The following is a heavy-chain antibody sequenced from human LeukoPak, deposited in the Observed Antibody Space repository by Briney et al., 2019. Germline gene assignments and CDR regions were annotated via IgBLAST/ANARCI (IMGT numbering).Heavy chain of an antibody. D-gene: IGHD4-17*01. V-gene: IGHV3-53*01. CDR2: IYSGGST. J-gene: IGHJ5*02. Sequence: GGSLRLSCAASGFTVSSNYMSWVRQAPGKGLEWVSVIYSGGSTYYADSVKGRFTISRDNSKNTLYLQMNSLRAEDTAVYYCASSRIDYGDYDLDPWGQGTLVTVSS. CDR3: ASSRIDYGDYDLDP. CDR1: GFTVSSNY.